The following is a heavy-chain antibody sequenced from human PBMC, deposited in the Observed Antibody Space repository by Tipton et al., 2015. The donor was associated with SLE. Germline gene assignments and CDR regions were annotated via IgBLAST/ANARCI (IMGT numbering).Heavy chain of an antibody. Sequence: LRLSCTVSGGSISSHYWSWIRQPPGKGLEWIGYIYYSGSTNYNPSLKSRVTISVDTSKNQFSLKLSSVTAADTAVYYCARDTAMAFDYWGQGTLVTVSS. CDR1: GGSISSHY. V-gene: IGHV4-59*11. CDR2: IYYSGST. D-gene: IGHD5-18*01. J-gene: IGHJ4*02. CDR3: ARDTAMAFDY.